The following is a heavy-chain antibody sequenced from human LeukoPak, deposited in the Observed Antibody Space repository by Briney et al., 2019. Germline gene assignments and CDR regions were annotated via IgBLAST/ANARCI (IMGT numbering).Heavy chain of an antibody. CDR3: AKGAWIQLWFDY. D-gene: IGHD5-18*01. CDR2: IRYDGSNK. CDR1: GFTFSSYG. V-gene: IGHV3-30*02. Sequence: PGRSLRLSCAASGFTFSSYGMHWVRQAPGKGLEWVAFIRYDGSNKYYADSVKGRFTISRDNSKNTLYLQMNSLRAEDTAVYYCAKGAWIQLWFDYWGQGTLVTVSS. J-gene: IGHJ5*01.